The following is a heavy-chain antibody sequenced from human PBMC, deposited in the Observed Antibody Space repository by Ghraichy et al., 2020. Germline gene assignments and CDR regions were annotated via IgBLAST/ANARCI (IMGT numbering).Heavy chain of an antibody. V-gene: IGHV3-74*01. J-gene: IGHJ4*02. CDR2: INSDGSST. CDR1: GFTFSSYW. CDR3: ARGRRASYSLDY. D-gene: IGHD1-26*01. Sequence: GALRLSCAASGFTFSSYWMHWVRQAPGKGLVWVSRINSDGSSTSYADSVKGRFTISRDNAKNTLHLQMNSLRAEDTAMFYCARGRRASYSLDYWGQGTLVTVSS.